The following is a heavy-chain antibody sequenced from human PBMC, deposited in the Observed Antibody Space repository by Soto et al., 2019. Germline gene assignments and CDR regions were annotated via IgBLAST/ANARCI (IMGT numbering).Heavy chain of an antibody. CDR1: GFTFSSYG. Sequence: QVQLVESGGGVVRPGRSLRLSCSASGFTFSSYGMQWVRQAPGKRLQWVAVISYDGNNKYYAYSVKGRFTIARDNSKNTLYLQMNSLRVEDTAVYYCAKSVYNWNDGFFDYWGQGTLVTVSS. V-gene: IGHV3-30*18. CDR2: ISYDGNNK. D-gene: IGHD1-1*01. CDR3: AKSVYNWNDGFFDY. J-gene: IGHJ4*02.